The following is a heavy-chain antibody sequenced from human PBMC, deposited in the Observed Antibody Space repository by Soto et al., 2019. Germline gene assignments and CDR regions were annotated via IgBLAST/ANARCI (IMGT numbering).Heavy chain of an antibody. J-gene: IGHJ4*02. CDR2: INSGGSIT. V-gene: IGHV3-74*01. CDR1: GFTFSSYW. D-gene: IGHD2-15*01. CDR3: ARVPNCKSGVLNY. Sequence: EEQLVESGGGLVQPGGSLRLSCAASGFTFSSYWMHWVRQAPGKGLVWVSRINSGGSITAYADSVKGLFTISRNNTKTTFYLQMNPRRGDNTAVYYCARVPNCKSGVLNYWGQGTPVTVSS.